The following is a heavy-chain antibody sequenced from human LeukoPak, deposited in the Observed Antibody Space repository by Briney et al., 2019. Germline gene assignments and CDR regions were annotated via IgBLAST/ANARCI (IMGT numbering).Heavy chain of an antibody. CDR3: ARDVSGSYHY. CDR2: IYDSGST. D-gene: IGHD1-26*01. CDR1: GGSVSSGSYY. J-gene: IGHJ4*02. Sequence: SETLSLTCTVSGGSVSSGSYYWSWIRQPPGKGLEWIGYIYDSGSTNYNPSLKSRVTISVDTSKNQFSLKLSSVTAADTAVYYCARDVSGSYHYWGQGTLVTVSS. V-gene: IGHV4-61*01.